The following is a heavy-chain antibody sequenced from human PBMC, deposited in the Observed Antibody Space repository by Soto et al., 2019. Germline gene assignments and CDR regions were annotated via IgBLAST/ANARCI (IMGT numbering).Heavy chain of an antibody. J-gene: IGHJ4*02. V-gene: IGHV3-23*01. CDR2: ISGSGGST. Sequence: GGSLRLSCAASGFTFSSYAMSWVRQAPGKGLEWVSAISGSGGSTYYADSVKGRFTISRDNSKNTLYLQMNSLRAEDTAVYYCAKGSLGVDYGDYGPNVVKYDYWGQGTLVTVSS. CDR3: AKGSLGVDYGDYGPNVVKYDY. CDR1: GFTFSSYA. D-gene: IGHD4-17*01.